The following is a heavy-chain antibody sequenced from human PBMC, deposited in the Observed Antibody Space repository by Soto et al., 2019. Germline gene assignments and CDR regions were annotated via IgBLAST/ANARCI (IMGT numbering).Heavy chain of an antibody. CDR1: GGSISSSHW. J-gene: IGHJ3*01. CDR3: ARVVLTITRGAFDA. Sequence: QVQLQESGPGLVNPSGTLSLTCAVSGGSISSSHWWTSVRQSPGKGLEYIGEISHSGTSNSNPSLKSRVTLSVDKSKNHFSLTLTSVTAADTAVYYCARVVLTITRGAFDAWGQGTLVIVSS. CDR2: ISHSGTS. D-gene: IGHD3-9*01. V-gene: IGHV4-4*02.